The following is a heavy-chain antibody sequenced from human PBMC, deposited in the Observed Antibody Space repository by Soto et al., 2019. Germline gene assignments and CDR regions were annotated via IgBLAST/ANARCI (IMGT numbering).Heavy chain of an antibody. CDR1: GYTFTGNY. J-gene: IGHJ6*02. D-gene: IGHD3-3*01. V-gene: IGHV1-2*02. CDR2: VNPDNGGT. Sequence: GASVKVSCKASGYTFTGNYIHWVRQAPGQGLEWMGWVNPDNGGTTSAQKFQGRVTTTRDTSVTTAYMELSRLTSDDTAVYYCARDPRPPSGWLGFWEYGMDVWGQGTTVTVSS. CDR3: ARDPRPPSGWLGFWEYGMDV.